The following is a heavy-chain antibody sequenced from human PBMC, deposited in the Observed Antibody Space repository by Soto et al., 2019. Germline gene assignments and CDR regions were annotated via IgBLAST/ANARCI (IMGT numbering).Heavy chain of an antibody. Sequence: SETLSLTCPVSGGSISSGDYYWSWIRQPPGKGLEWIGYIYYSGSTYYNPSLKSRVTISVDTSKNQFSLKLSSVTAADTAVYYCARRVLRQDAFDIWGQGTMVTVSS. CDR1: GGSISSGDYY. V-gene: IGHV4-30-4*01. CDR3: ARRVLRQDAFDI. J-gene: IGHJ3*02. D-gene: IGHD4-17*01. CDR2: IYYSGST.